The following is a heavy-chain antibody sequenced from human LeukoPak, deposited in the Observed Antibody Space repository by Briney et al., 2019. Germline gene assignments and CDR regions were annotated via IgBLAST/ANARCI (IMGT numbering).Heavy chain of an antibody. J-gene: IGHJ4*02. CDR2: IIPIFGTA. CDR3: VRDDLHFDY. CDR1: GGTFSSYA. V-gene: IGHV1-69*13. Sequence: ASVKVSCKASGGTFSSYAISWVRQAPGQGPEWMGGIIPIFGTANYAQKFQGRVTITADESTSTAYMELSSLRAEDTAVYYCVRDDLHFDYWGQGILVTVSS.